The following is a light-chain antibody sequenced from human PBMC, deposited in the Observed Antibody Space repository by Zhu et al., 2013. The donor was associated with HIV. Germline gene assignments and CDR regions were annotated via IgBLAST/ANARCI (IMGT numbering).Light chain of an antibody. CDR1: SSDVGGYNY. CDR3: SSYTSSSTLXV. J-gene: IGLJ1*01. Sequence: QSALTQPASVSGSPGQSITISCTGTSSDVGGYNYVSWYQQHPGKAPKLMIYEVSNRPSGVSNRFSGSKSGNTASLTISGLQAEDEADYYCSSYTSSSTLXVFGTGTKVTVL. CDR2: EVS. V-gene: IGLV2-14*01.